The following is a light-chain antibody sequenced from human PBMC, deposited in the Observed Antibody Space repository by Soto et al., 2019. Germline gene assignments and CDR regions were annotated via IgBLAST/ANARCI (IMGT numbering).Light chain of an antibody. V-gene: IGLV1-44*01. CDR1: NSNIGSDI. J-gene: IGLJ2*01. CDR2: TTN. Sequence: QSVLTQPPSASGTPGQRATISCCGSNSNIGSDIVNCYQLLPGAAPEVLINTTNQRPSGVPERFSGSKSGTSASLAISGLQSEDEADYHCQSYDSSLTNAVFGGGTKLTVL. CDR3: QSYDSSLTNAV.